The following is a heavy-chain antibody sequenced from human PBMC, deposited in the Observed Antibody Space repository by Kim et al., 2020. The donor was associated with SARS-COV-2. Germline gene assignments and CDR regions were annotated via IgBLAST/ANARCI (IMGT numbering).Heavy chain of an antibody. Sequence: GGSLRLSCAASGFRFDDYTMTWVRQVPGKGLEWVSGINWNGDTTSYGDSVKGRFTISRDNAKNSLYLQMNSLRVDDTAFYYCAREQEGSESYFWDSWGQGTLVIVST. CDR1: GFRFDDYT. CDR2: INWNGDTT. J-gene: IGHJ4*02. D-gene: IGHD3-10*01. CDR3: AREQEGSESYFWDS. V-gene: IGHV3-20*04.